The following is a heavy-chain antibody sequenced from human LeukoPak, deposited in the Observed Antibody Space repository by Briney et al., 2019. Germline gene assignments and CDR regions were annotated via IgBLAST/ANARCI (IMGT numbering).Heavy chain of an antibody. CDR2: ISYDGANN. V-gene: IGHV3-30-3*02. CDR3: AKKGAAAGYRADY. J-gene: IGHJ4*02. CDR1: GFTFSIHA. D-gene: IGHD6-13*01. Sequence: GSLRLSCAASGFTFSIHAMHWVRQAPGKGLEWLAVISYDGANNYYADSVKGRFTISRDNSKNTLYLQMNSLRAEDTAVYYCAKKGAAAGYRADYWGQGTLVTVSS.